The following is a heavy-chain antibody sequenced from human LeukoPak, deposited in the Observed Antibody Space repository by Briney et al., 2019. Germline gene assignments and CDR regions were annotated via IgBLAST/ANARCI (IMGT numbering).Heavy chain of an antibody. CDR2: ISGSGGST. CDR3: AAYRYGGSYPYYFDY. J-gene: IGHJ4*02. D-gene: IGHD1-26*01. CDR1: GFTFSSYA. V-gene: IGHV3-23*01. Sequence: PGESLRLSCAASGFTFSSYAMSWVRQAPGKGLEWVSAISGSGGSTYYADSVKGRFTISRDNSKNTLYLQMNSLRAEDTAVYYCAAYRYGGSYPYYFDYWGQGTLVTVSS.